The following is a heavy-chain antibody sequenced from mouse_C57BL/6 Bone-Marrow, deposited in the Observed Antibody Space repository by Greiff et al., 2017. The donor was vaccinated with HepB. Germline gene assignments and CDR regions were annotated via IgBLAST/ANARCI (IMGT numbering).Heavy chain of an antibody. V-gene: IGHV5-16*01. CDR2: INYDGSST. Sequence: EVQVVESEGGLVQPGSSMKLSCTASGFTFSDYYMAWVRQVPEKGLEWVANINYDGSSTYYLDSLKSRFIISRDNAKNILYLQMSSLKSEDTATYYCARALSTMITYYFDYWGQGTTLTVSS. CDR1: GFTFSDYY. D-gene: IGHD2-4*01. CDR3: ARALSTMITYYFDY. J-gene: IGHJ2*01.